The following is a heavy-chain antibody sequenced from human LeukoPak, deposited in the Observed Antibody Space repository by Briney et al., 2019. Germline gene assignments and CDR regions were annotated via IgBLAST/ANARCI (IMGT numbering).Heavy chain of an antibody. Sequence: SETLSLTCAGYGGSFSGYYWSWIRQPPGKGLEWIGEINHSGSTNYNPSLKSRVTISVDTSKNQFSLKLSSVTAADTAVYYCARGSGPFDPWGQGTLATVSS. CDR2: INHSGST. D-gene: IGHD3-10*01. CDR3: ARGSGPFDP. CDR1: GGSFSGYY. V-gene: IGHV4-34*01. J-gene: IGHJ5*02.